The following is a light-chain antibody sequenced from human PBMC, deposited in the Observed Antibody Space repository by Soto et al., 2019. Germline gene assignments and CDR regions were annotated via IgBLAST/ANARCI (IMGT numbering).Light chain of an antibody. CDR3: QSYDSSLSGLV. J-gene: IGLJ1*01. CDR2: GNS. Sequence: QSVLTQPPSVSGAPGQRVTISCTGITSNIGAGYDVNWYQQLPGTAPKHLIYGNSNRPSGVPDRFSGSKSGTSASLAITGLQAEDEADYYCQSYDSSLSGLVFGTGTKLTVL. V-gene: IGLV1-40*01. CDR1: TSNIGAGYD.